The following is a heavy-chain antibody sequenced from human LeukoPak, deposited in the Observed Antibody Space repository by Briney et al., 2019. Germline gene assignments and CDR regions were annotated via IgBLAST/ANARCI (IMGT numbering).Heavy chain of an antibody. D-gene: IGHD3-10*01. J-gene: IGHJ5*02. CDR1: GGSISSYY. Sequence: PSETLSLTCTVSGGSISSYYWSWIRQPPGKGLEWIGYICYSGSTNYNPSLQSRVTISVDTSKNQFSLKLSSVTAADTAVYYCARGPPGGQFDPWGQGTLVTVSS. CDR3: ARGPPGGQFDP. CDR2: ICYSGST. V-gene: IGHV4-59*13.